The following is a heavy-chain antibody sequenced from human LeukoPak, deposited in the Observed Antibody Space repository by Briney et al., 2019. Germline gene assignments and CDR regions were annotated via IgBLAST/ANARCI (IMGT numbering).Heavy chain of an antibody. CDR2: ISGSGGST. V-gene: IGHV3-23*01. CDR3: AKDPTLNWGGYYYGMDV. CDR1: GFTFSSYA. Sequence: GGSLRLSCAASGFTFSSYAMSWVRQAPGKGLEWVSAISGSGGSTYYADSVKGRFTISRDNSKNTLYLQMNSLRAEDTTVYYCAKDPTLNWGGYYYGMDVWGQGTTVTVSS. J-gene: IGHJ6*02. D-gene: IGHD7-27*01.